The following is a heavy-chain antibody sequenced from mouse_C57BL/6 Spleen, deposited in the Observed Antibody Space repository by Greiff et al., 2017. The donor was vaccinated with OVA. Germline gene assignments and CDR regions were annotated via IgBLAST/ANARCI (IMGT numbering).Heavy chain of an antibody. J-gene: IGHJ2*01. CDR3: VRGGITFDY. CDR1: GFSFNTYA. Sequence: EVKLQESGGGLVQPKGSLKLSCAASGFSFNTYAMNWVRQAPGKGLEWVARIRSKSNNYATYYADSVKDRFTISRDDSESMLYLQMNNLKTEDTAMYYCVRGGITFDYWGQGTTLTVSS. V-gene: IGHV10-1*01. D-gene: IGHD2-4*01. CDR2: IRSKSNNYAT.